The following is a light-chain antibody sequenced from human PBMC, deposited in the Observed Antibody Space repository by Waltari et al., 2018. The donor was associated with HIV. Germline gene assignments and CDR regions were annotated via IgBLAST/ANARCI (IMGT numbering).Light chain of an antibody. Sequence: DIQMTQSPSSLSASIGDTVTITCRASQTIDNYLNWYQHQSGRVPKLLIYLASTLQTGVPSRFSGRGSGTLFSLIITDVQPEDLATYFCQQTYSPPRTFGPGTRLE. V-gene: IGKV1-39*01. CDR1: QTIDNY. CDR3: QQTYSPPRT. J-gene: IGKJ5*01. CDR2: LAS.